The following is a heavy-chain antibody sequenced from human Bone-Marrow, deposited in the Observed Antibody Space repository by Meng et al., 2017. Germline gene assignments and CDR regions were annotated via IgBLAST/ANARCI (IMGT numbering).Heavy chain of an antibody. J-gene: IGHJ4*02. CDR3: TLTVTTQFDY. D-gene: IGHD4-17*01. Sequence: VQLVASGGGLVQPGGSLKLSCAASGFTFSVSAMHWVRQASGKVLEWVGRIRSKANSYATAYAASVKGRFTISRDDSKNTAYLQMNSLKTEDTAVYYCTLTVTTQFDYWGQGTLVTVSS. CDR1: GFTFSVSA. CDR2: IRSKANSYAT. V-gene: IGHV3-73*02.